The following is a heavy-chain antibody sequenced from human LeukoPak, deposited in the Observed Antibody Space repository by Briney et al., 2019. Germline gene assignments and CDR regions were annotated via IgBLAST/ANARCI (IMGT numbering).Heavy chain of an antibody. CDR3: ARVRVPAAGFTDAFDI. V-gene: IGHV5-51*01. CDR2: IYPSDSDS. J-gene: IGHJ3*02. Sequence: GESLKISCKASGYIFSIYWITWVCQMPGKGLEWMGIIYPSDSDSRYSPSFQGRVTFSADKSISTAYLQWTSLKASDTAMYYCARVRVPAAGFTDAFDIWGQGTKVIVSS. CDR1: GYIFSIYW. D-gene: IGHD2-2*01.